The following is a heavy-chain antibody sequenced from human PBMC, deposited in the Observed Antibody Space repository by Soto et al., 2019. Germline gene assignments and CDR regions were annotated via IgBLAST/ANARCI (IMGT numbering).Heavy chain of an antibody. CDR2: IYYSGST. CDR3: ARGVISSSSMPYYFAY. V-gene: IGHV4-31*03. CDR1: GGSISSGGYY. Sequence: QVQLQESGPGLVKPSQTLSLTCTVSGGSISSGGYYWSWIRQPPGKGLNWIWYIYYSGSTYYIPSLKRRVTISVDSSKNQFSLKLGSVTAADTAVYYCARGVISSSSMPYYFAYWGQGALVPVS. D-gene: IGHD6-6*01. J-gene: IGHJ4*02.